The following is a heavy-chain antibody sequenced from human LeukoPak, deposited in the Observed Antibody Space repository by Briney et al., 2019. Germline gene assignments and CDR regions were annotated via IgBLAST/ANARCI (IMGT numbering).Heavy chain of an antibody. J-gene: IGHJ4*02. Sequence: SETLSLTCIVSGASFNTGDYYWNWIRQHPGKGLQGIGYIYNSRSTYYNPSLKGRVTISVDTPKNHFSLRLTSVTAAESAVYYCARGAPPDSWGQGTLVTVSS. CDR1: GASFNTGDYY. CDR3: ARGAPPDS. V-gene: IGHV4-31*03. CDR2: IYNSRST.